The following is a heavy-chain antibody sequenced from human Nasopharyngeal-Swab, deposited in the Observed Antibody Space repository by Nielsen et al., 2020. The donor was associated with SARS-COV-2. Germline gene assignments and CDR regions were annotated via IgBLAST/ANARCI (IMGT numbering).Heavy chain of an antibody. Sequence: ASVKVSCKASGYTFTSYYMHWVRQAPGQGLEWMGIINPSGGSTSYAQKFQGRVTMTRDTSTSTVYMELSSLRSEDRAVYYCAREGLRFLEWYRRYYYYMDVWGKGTTVTVSS. D-gene: IGHD3-3*01. CDR2: INPSGGST. J-gene: IGHJ6*03. V-gene: IGHV1-46*01. CDR1: GYTFTSYY. CDR3: AREGLRFLEWYRRYYYYMDV.